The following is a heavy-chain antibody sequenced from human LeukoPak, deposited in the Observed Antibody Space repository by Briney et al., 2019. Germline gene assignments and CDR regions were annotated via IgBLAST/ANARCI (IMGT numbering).Heavy chain of an antibody. CDR2: IIPILGIA. CDR3: ASDTAMVGGTFDY. D-gene: IGHD5-18*01. Sequence: SVKVSCKASGGTFSSYAISWVRQAPGQGLEWMGRIIPILGIANYAQKFQGRVTITADKSTSTAYMELSSLRSEDTAVYYCASDTAMVGGTFDYWAREPWSPSPQ. J-gene: IGHJ4*02. V-gene: IGHV1-69*04. CDR1: GGTFSSYA.